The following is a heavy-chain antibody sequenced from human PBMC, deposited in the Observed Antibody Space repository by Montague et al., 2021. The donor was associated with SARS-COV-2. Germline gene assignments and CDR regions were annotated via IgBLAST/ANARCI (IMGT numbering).Heavy chain of an antibody. CDR2: IYYSGST. J-gene: IGHJ6*02. CDR3: ARDKAEYIVVVPAVPLAYGMDV. V-gene: IGHV4-4*02. Sequence: SETLSLTCAVSGGSISSSNWWSWVRQPPGKGLEWIGSIYYSGSTYYNPSLKSRVTISVDTSKNQFSLKLSSVTAADTAVYYCARDKAEYIVVVPAVPLAYGMDVWGQGTTVTVSS. D-gene: IGHD2-2*01. CDR1: GGSISSSNW.